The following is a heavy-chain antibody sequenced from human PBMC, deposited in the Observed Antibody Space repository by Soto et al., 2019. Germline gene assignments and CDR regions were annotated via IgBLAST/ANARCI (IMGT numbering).Heavy chain of an antibody. V-gene: IGHV1-69*13. CDR3: ARLVVVITSVSGWFDP. CDR1: GGTFSSYA. Sequence: SVKVSCKASGGTFSSYAISWVRQAPGQGLEWMGGIIPIFGTANYAQKFQGRVTITADESTSTAYMELSSLRSEDTAVYYCARLVVVITSVSGWFDPWGQGTLVTVS. D-gene: IGHD3-22*01. CDR2: IIPIFGTA. J-gene: IGHJ5*02.